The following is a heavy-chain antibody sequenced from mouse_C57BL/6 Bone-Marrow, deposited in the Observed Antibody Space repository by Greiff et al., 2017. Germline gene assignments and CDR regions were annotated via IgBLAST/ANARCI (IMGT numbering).Heavy chain of an antibody. V-gene: IGHV1-55*01. CDR1: GYTFTSYW. CDR3: ARSGPRGRSFDY. Sequence: QVQLQQPGAELVKPGASVKMSCKASGYTFTSYWITWVKQRPGQGLEWIGDIYPTSGRTNYNEQFKSKAILTVDTYSNTAYMQISSLTSEDSAVFYCARSGPRGRSFDYWGQGTTLTVSS. D-gene: IGHD3-1*01. CDR2: IYPTSGRT. J-gene: IGHJ2*01.